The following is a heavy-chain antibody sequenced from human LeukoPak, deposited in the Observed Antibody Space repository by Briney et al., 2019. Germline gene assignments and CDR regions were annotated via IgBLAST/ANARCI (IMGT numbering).Heavy chain of an antibody. Sequence: GGSLRLSCAASGLFFSTNWMSWVRQAPGKGLEWVATIKPDGRDKYYVDSVKGRFTMSRDNGKNSVYLQMNSLRAEDTAVYYCASWETSTNYWGQGTLVTVSS. CDR1: GLFFSTNW. V-gene: IGHV3-7*01. J-gene: IGHJ4*02. D-gene: IGHD1-26*01. CDR2: IKPDGRDK. CDR3: ASWETSTNY.